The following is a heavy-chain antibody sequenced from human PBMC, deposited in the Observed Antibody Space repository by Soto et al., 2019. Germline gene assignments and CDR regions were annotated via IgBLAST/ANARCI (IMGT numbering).Heavy chain of an antibody. D-gene: IGHD3-16*01. V-gene: IGHV4-30-4*08. CDR1: GASINSGGYY. CDR3: ARVRTIMILDY. CDR2: IYYTGST. Sequence: PSETLSLTCTVSGASINSGGYYWSWIRQLPGKGLEWIGYIYYTGSTYYSPSLRSRVIISVDTSKNQFSLKLSSVTAADTAVYYCARVRTIMILDYWGQGTLVTVSS. J-gene: IGHJ4*02.